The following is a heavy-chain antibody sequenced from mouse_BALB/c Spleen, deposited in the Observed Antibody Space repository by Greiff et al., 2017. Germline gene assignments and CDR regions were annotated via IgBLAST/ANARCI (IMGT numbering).Heavy chain of an antibody. V-gene: IGHV5-6-5*01. Sequence: EVQVVESGGGLVKPGGSLKLSCAASGFTFSSYAMSWVRQTPEKRLEWVASISSGGSTYYPDSVKGRFTISRDNARNILYLQMSSLRSEDTAMYYCERFITTVVATKRDAMDYWGQGTSVTVSA. CDR2: ISSGGST. CDR1: GFTFSSYA. CDR3: ERFITTVVATKRDAMDY. J-gene: IGHJ4*01. D-gene: IGHD1-1*01.